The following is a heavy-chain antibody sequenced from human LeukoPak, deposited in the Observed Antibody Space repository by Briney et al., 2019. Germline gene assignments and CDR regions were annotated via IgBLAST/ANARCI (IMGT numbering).Heavy chain of an antibody. V-gene: IGHV3-21*01. J-gene: IGHJ4*02. Sequence: GGSLRLSRAASVYTLSIYSVKWVRDARGRGREGVSSINSKRSYIYYADAVRGRFTVSRDKSQNTLYLQKNTVRAEDTAVHYYEREPQPGTFDYWGQGTLVTVSS. CDR3: EREPQPGTFDY. CDR1: VYTLSIYS. CDR2: INSKRSYI.